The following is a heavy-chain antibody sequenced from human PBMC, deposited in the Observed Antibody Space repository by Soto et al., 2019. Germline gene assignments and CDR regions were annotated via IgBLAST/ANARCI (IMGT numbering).Heavy chain of an antibody. CDR1: GFTVSSNY. V-gene: IGHV3-66*01. J-gene: IGHJ4*02. CDR3: ATRGPLYYYDSSGYYYSY. D-gene: IGHD3-22*01. CDR2: IYSGGGT. Sequence: GGSLRLSCAASGFTVSSNYMSWVRQAPGKGLEWVSIIYSGGGTYYADSVKGRFTISRDNSKNTLYLQMNSLRAEDTAVYYCATRGPLYYYDSSGYYYSYWGQGTLVT.